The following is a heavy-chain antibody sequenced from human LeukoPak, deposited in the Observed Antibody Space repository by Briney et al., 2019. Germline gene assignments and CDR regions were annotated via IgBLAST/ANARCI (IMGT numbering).Heavy chain of an antibody. V-gene: IGHV4-39*07. Sequence: SETLSLTCTVSGGSISSSSYYWGWIRQPPGKGLEWIGSIYYSGSTYYNPSLKSRVTISVDTSKNQFSLKLSSVTAADTAVYYCARDRPGPVPFDYWGQGTLVTVSS. J-gene: IGHJ4*02. CDR3: ARDRPGPVPFDY. CDR2: IYYSGST. D-gene: IGHD6-6*01. CDR1: GGSISSSSYY.